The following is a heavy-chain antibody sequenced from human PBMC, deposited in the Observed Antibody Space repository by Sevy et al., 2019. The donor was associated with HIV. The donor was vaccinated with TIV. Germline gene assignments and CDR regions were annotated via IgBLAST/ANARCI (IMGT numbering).Heavy chain of an antibody. CDR3: ARGILYYGSIPPEGPDMDV. CDR2: INHSGST. V-gene: IGHV4-34*01. Sequence: SETLSLTCAVYGGSFSGYYWSWIRQPPGKGLEWIGEINHSGSTNYNPSLKSRVTISVDTSKNQFSLKLSSVTAAETAVYYCARGILYYGSIPPEGPDMDVWGQGTTVTVSS. D-gene: IGHD3-10*01. CDR1: GGSFSGYY. J-gene: IGHJ6*02.